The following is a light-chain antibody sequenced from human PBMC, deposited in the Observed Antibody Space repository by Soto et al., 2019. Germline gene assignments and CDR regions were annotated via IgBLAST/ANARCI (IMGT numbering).Light chain of an antibody. V-gene: IGKV1-33*01. CDR1: LDIRNY. J-gene: IGKJ2*01. CDR2: DTS. CDR3: QQYENLPYT. Sequence: DIQLTQSPPSLSASVGDRVSITCQASLDIRNYLNWYQHKPGRAPKLLIYDTSNLETGVPSRFGGSPSGTNFSLIITGLQPEDVATYYCQQYENLPYTFGQGTKLEI.